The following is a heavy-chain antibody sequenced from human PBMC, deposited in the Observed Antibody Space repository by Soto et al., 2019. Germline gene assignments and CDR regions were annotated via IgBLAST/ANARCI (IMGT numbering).Heavy chain of an antibody. D-gene: IGHD6-19*01. J-gene: IGHJ6*02. V-gene: IGHV3-73*01. CDR1: GFTFSGSA. Sequence: EVQLVESGGGLVQPGGSLKLSCAASGFTFSGSAMHWVRQASGKGLEWVGRIRSKANSYATAYAASVKGRSTISRDDSKNTAYLQMNSLKTEDTAVYYCTSPTPIAVYGMDVWGQGTTVTVSS. CDR3: TSPTPIAVYGMDV. CDR2: IRSKANSYAT.